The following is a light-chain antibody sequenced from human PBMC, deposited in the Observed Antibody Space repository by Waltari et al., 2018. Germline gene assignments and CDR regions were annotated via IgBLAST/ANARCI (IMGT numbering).Light chain of an antibody. V-gene: IGKV1-9*01. J-gene: IGKJ1*01. CDR1: QGISTY. CDR2: EAS. CDR3: QQFHDYPWT. Sequence: IQLTQSPSSLSASVGDTVPNTCRASQGISTYLAWLQQKPGRAPKVLIFEASTLQSGVPSRFSGSGSGIDFTLTISSLQPEDVATYYCQQFHDYPWTFGQGTKVEIK.